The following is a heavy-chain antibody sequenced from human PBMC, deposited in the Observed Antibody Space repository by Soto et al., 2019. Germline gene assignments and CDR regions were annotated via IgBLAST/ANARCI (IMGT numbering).Heavy chain of an antibody. V-gene: IGHV3-7*01. CDR1: GFTFSSYW. D-gene: IGHD1-7*01. J-gene: IGHJ6*03. CDR3: AKVWNYPSALYIDV. Sequence: GGSLRLSCAASGFTFSSYWMSWVRQAPGKGLEWVANIKQDGSEKYYVDSVKGRFTISRDNAKNSLYLQMNSLRAEDTAVYYCAKVWNYPSALYIDVWGKGTTVTVSS. CDR2: IKQDGSEK.